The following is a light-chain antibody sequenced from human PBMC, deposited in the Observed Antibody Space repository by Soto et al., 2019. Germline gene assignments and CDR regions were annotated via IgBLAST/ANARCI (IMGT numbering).Light chain of an antibody. J-gene: IGKJ3*01. Sequence: DIVMTQSPDSLAVSLGERATINCKSSQSVLYSSNNENYLAWYQQKTGQPPKLLIYWASSRESGVPDRFSGSGSGTEFTLTISSLQAEDLAVYYCHQCYSHPFTFGPGTKVDIK. V-gene: IGKV4-1*01. CDR2: WAS. CDR1: QSVLYSSNNENY. CDR3: HQCYSHPFT.